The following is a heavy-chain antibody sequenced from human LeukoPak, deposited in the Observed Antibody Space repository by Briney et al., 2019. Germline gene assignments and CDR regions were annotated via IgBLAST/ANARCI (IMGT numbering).Heavy chain of an antibody. CDR1: GFTFSIYS. J-gene: IGHJ4*02. CDR3: ARDPSMVRGDNYFDY. CDR2: ISSSSSYI. D-gene: IGHD3-10*01. V-gene: IGHV3-21*01. Sequence: GSLRLSCAASGFTFSIYSMNWVRQAPGKGLEWVSSISSSSSYIFYADSVRGRFTISRDNAKNSLYLQMNSLRAEDTAIYYCARDPSMVRGDNYFDYWGQGTLVTVSS.